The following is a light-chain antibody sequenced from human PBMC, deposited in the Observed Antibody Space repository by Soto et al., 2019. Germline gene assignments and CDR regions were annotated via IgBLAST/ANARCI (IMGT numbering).Light chain of an antibody. CDR3: QQYNEWPPWT. J-gene: IGKJ1*01. V-gene: IGKV3-15*01. Sequence: EIVMTQSPATLSVSPGERATLSCRASQSVSSNLAWYQQKPGQAPRLLIYGASTRATGIPARFSGSGSGTEFTLTISSLQSEDFAVYYCQQYNEWPPWTFGPGTKVEMK. CDR2: GAS. CDR1: QSVSSN.